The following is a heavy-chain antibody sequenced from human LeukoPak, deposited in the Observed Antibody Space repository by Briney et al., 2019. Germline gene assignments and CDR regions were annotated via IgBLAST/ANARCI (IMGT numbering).Heavy chain of an antibody. J-gene: IGHJ4*02. CDR1: GGSISSGSYY. D-gene: IGHD7-27*01. V-gene: IGHV4-61*02. CDR2: IYTSGST. CDR3: ARHNWGSTGFDY. Sequence: PSETLSLTCTVSGGSISSGSYYWSWIRQPAGKGLEWIGRIYTSGSTNYNPSLKSRVTISVDTSKNQFSLKLSSVTAADTAVYYCARHNWGSTGFDYWGQGTLVTVSS.